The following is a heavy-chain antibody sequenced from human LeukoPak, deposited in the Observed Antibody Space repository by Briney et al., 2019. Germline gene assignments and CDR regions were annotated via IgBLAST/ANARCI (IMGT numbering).Heavy chain of an antibody. CDR3: ATDGQNCSSTSCFGI. Sequence: ASVKVSCKVSGYTLTELSMHWVRQAPGKGLEWMGGFDPEDGETIYAQKFQGRVTMTEDTSTDTAYMELSSLRSEDTAVYYCATDGQNCSSTSCFGIWGQGTMVTVSS. CDR1: GYTLTELS. CDR2: FDPEDGET. J-gene: IGHJ3*02. D-gene: IGHD2-2*01. V-gene: IGHV1-24*01.